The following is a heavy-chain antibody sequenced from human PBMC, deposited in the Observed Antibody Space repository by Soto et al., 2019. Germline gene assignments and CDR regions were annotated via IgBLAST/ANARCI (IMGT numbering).Heavy chain of an antibody. CDR2: INRYNGST. D-gene: IGHD1-1*01. V-gene: IGHV1-18*01. CDR3: ARGSSSTDRRVDF. CDR1: GYTFRSYG. Sequence: ASVKVSCKASGYTFRSYGVSWVRQAPGQGPEWMGVINRYNGSTPYAQKFQGKVTMTKDTSTSTVYMELSRLRSEDTAVYYCARGSSSTDRRVDFWGQGTLVTVSS. J-gene: IGHJ4*02.